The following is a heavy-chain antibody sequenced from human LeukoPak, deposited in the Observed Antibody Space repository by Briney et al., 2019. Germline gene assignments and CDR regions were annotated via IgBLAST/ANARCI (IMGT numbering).Heavy chain of an antibody. Sequence: SETLSLTCTVSGGSISSSSYYWGWIRQPPGKGLEWIGSIYYSGSTYYNPSLKSRVTISVDTSKNQFSLKLSSVTAADTAVYYCARRGYDSSGYYHAYWGQGTLVTVSS. V-gene: IGHV4-39*01. D-gene: IGHD3-22*01. J-gene: IGHJ4*02. CDR3: ARRGYDSSGYYHAY. CDR2: IYYSGST. CDR1: GGSISSSSYY.